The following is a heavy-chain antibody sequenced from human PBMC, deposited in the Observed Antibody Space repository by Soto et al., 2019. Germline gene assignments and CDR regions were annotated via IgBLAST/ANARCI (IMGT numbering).Heavy chain of an antibody. Sequence: QVQLQESGPGLVKPSQTLSLTCTVSGGSISSGGYYWSWIRQHPGKGLEWIGYIYYSGSTYYNPSLRSRVTISVETSKNPFSLKLSSVTAADTAVYYCARDRDCGGDCYSASGAFDIWGQGTMVTVSS. V-gene: IGHV4-31*03. J-gene: IGHJ3*02. D-gene: IGHD2-21*02. CDR3: ARDRDCGGDCYSASGAFDI. CDR2: IYYSGST. CDR1: GGSISSGGYY.